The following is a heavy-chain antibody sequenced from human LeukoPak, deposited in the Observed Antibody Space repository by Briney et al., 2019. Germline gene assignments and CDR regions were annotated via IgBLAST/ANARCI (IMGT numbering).Heavy chain of an antibody. Sequence: PGGSLRLSCAASGFTVSSNYMSWVRQAPGKGLEWVSVIYSGGSTYYADSVKGRFTISSDNSKNTLYLQMNSLRAEDTAVYYCARVYGDYAFDYWGQGTLVTVSS. CDR2: IYSGGST. D-gene: IGHD4-17*01. CDR3: ARVYGDYAFDY. V-gene: IGHV3-53*01. J-gene: IGHJ4*02. CDR1: GFTVSSNY.